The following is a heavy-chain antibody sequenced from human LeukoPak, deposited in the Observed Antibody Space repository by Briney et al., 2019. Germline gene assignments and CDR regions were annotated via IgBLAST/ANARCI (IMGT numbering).Heavy chain of an antibody. CDR2: ISGYGDST. Sequence: GGSLRLSCASSALTFSRHVITWVRQAPGKGLEWVSAISGYGDSTFYADSVKGRFSISRDNSKNTVYLQIDSLRVEDTAVYYCAQDAEEKGYGRPVEYFQHWGQGTLVTVSS. CDR1: ALTFSRHV. CDR3: AQDAEEKGYGRPVEYFQH. D-gene: IGHD3-10*01. V-gene: IGHV3-23*01. J-gene: IGHJ1*01.